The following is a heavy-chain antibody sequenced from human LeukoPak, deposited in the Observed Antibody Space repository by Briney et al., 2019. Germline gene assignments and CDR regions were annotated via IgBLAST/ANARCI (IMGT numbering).Heavy chain of an antibody. J-gene: IGHJ3*02. CDR1: GGTFSSYA. CDR2: IIPIFGTA. Sequence: GASVKVSCKASGGTFSSYAISWVRQAPGQGLEWMGGIIPIFGTANYAQKFQGRVTITADKSTSTAYMELSSLRSEDTAVYYCARGRNDYGGKTPIFDIWGQGTMVTVSS. CDR3: ARGRNDYGGKTPIFDI. V-gene: IGHV1-69*06. D-gene: IGHD4-23*01.